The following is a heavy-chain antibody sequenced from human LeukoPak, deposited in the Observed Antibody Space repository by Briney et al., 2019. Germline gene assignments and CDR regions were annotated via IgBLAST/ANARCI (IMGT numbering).Heavy chain of an antibody. J-gene: IGHJ4*02. Sequence: GSSVKVSCKATGGTFSINAITWVRQAPGQGLEWMGIINPSGGSTSYAQKFQGRVTMTRDTSTSTVYMELSSLRSEDTAVYYCARDLVRRFDYWGQGTLVTVSS. V-gene: IGHV1-46*03. CDR1: GGTFSINA. CDR3: ARDLVRRFDY. CDR2: INPSGGST.